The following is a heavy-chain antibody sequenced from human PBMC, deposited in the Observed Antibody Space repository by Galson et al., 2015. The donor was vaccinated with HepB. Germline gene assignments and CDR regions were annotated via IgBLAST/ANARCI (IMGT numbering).Heavy chain of an antibody. V-gene: IGHV2-70*04. J-gene: IGHJ3*02. CDR2: IDWNDDK. Sequence: PALVKPTQTLTLTCTFSGFSLTTSGMRVSWIRQPPGKALEWLARIDWNDDKYYSTSLKTRLTISKDTSKNQVVLTMTNMDPVDTATYYCARMSSSSDAFDIWGQGTVVTVSS. D-gene: IGHD6-13*01. CDR1: GFSLTTSGMR. CDR3: ARMSSSSDAFDI.